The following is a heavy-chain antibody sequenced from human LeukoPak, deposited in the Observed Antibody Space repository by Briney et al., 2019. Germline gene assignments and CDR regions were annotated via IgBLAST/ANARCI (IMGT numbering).Heavy chain of an antibody. CDR1: GFTFSSYG. CDR3: AKDDGGNSDY. D-gene: IGHD4-23*01. J-gene: IGHJ4*02. V-gene: IGHV3-30*18. Sequence: AGGSLRLSCAASGFTFSSYGMHWVRQAPGKGLEWVAVISYDGSNKYYADSVKGRFTISRDNSKNTLYLQMNSLRAEDTAVYYCAKDDGGNSDYWGQGTLVTVSS. CDR2: ISYDGSNK.